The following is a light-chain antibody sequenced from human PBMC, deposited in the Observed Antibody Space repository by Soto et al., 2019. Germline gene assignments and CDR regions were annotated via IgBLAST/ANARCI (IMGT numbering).Light chain of an antibody. V-gene: IGKV3-20*01. Sequence: EIVLTQSPGTLSLSPGERATLYCRASQSVSSSYLAWYQQKPGQAPRLLIYGASSRAAGIPDRFSGSGSGTDFTLTISRLEPEDFAVYYCQQHGSWGITFGPGTKVDIK. CDR3: QQHGSWGIT. CDR2: GAS. J-gene: IGKJ3*01. CDR1: QSVSSSY.